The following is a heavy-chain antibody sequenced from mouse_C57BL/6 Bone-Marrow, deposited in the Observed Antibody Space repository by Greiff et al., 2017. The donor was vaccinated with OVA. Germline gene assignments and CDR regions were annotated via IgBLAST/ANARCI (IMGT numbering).Heavy chain of an antibody. CDR1: EYEFPSHD. D-gene: IGHD1-3*01. V-gene: IGHV5-2*01. J-gene: IGHJ1*03. CDR3: ASLNPNWYFDV. Sequence: DVKLVESGGGLVQPGESLKLSCESNEYEFPSHDMSWVRKTPEKRLELVAAINSDGGSTYYPDTMERRFIISRDNTKKTLYLQMSSLRSEDTALYYCASLNPNWYFDVWGTGTTVTVSS. CDR2: INSDGGST.